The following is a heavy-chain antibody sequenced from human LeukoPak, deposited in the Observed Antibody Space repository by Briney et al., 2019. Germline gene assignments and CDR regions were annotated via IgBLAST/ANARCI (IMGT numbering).Heavy chain of an antibody. D-gene: IGHD4-11*01. J-gene: IGHJ5*02. Sequence: SETLSLSCTVSGGSISSGSYYWSWIRQPAGKGLEWIGRIYTSGSTNYNPSLKSRVTISVDTSKNQFSLKLSSVTAADTAVYYCAREDYSNYWFDPWGQGTLVTVSS. CDR1: GGSISSGSYY. CDR3: AREDYSNYWFDP. V-gene: IGHV4-61*02. CDR2: IYTSGST.